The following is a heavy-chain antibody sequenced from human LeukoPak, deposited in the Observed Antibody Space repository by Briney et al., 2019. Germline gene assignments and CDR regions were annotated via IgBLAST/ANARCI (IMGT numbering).Heavy chain of an antibody. CDR3: ARDHSGWSYYFDY. V-gene: IGHV3-21*01. CDR1: GFTLSSYS. J-gene: IGHJ4*02. Sequence: GGSLRLSCAASGFTLSSYSMNWVRQAPGKGLEWVSSISSSSSYIYYADSVKGRFTISRDNAKNSLYLQMNSLRAEDTAVYYCARDHSGWSYYFDYWGQGTLVTVSS. D-gene: IGHD6-19*01. CDR2: ISSSSSYI.